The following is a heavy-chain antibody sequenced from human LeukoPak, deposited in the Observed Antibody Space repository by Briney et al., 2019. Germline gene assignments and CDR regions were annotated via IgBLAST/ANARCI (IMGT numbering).Heavy chain of an antibody. Sequence: SVKVSCKASGGTFSSYAISWARQAPGQGLEWMGRIIPILAIANYAQKFQGRVTITADKSTSTAYMELSSLRSEDTAVYYCARMLSPRDYYGMDVWGQGTTVTVSS. CDR2: IIPILAIA. D-gene: IGHD3-16*02. CDR1: GGTFSSYA. V-gene: IGHV1-69*04. CDR3: ARMLSPRDYYGMDV. J-gene: IGHJ6*02.